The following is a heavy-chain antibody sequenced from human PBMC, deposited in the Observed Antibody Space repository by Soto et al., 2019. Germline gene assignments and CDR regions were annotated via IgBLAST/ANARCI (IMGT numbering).Heavy chain of an antibody. Sequence: GESLKISCKGSGYSFTSYWIGWVRQMPGKGLEWMGIIYPGDSDTRYSPSFQGQVTISADKSISTAYLQWSSLKASDTAMYYCASAGARLGPSVCFDTWGQGTLVTVSS. V-gene: IGHV5-51*01. CDR3: ASAGARLGPSVCFDT. D-gene: IGHD2-15*01. CDR1: GYSFTSYW. J-gene: IGHJ5*02. CDR2: IYPGDSDT.